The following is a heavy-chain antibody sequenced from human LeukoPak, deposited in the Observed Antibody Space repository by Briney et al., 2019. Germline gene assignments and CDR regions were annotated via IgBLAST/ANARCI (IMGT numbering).Heavy chain of an antibody. D-gene: IGHD1-1*01. CDR1: GFTFSSYA. J-gene: IGHJ4*02. Sequence: PGGSLRLSCAASGFTFSSYAMSWVRQAPGQGLEWVSGIRNSDGMTYYADSVRGRFTISTDNSKNTLYLRMNSLRAEDTALYYCAKGLERESRLDSWGQGTLVTVSS. V-gene: IGHV3-23*01. CDR2: IRNSDGMT. CDR3: AKGLERESRLDS.